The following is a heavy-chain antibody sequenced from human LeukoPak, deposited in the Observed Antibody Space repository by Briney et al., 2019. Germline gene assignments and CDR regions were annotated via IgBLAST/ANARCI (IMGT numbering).Heavy chain of an antibody. V-gene: IGHV4-59*12. J-gene: IGHJ5*02. Sequence: SETLSLTCTVSGGSISSYYWSWIRQPPGKGLEWIGYIYYSGSTNYNPSLKSRVTISVDTSKNQLSLKVSSVTAADTAVYYCARSRDQDWFDPWGQGTLVTVSS. CDR3: ARSRDQDWFDP. CDR1: GGSISSYY. CDR2: IYYSGST. D-gene: IGHD3-10*01.